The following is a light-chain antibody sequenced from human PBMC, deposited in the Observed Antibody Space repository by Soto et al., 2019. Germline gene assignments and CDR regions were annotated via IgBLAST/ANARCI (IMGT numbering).Light chain of an antibody. CDR2: EVS. J-gene: IGLJ1*01. CDR1: SSDVGSYNL. Sequence: QSVLTQPASVSGSPGQSITISCIGTSSDVGSYNLVSWYQQHPGKAPKVIISEVSERPSGVFNRFSGSKFGNTASLTFFGLQAEDEADYYCCSNAGDNTYVFGSGTKVTVL. V-gene: IGLV2-23*02. CDR3: CSNAGDNTYV.